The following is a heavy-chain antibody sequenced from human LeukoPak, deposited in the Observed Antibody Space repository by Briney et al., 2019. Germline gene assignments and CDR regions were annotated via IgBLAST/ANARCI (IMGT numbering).Heavy chain of an antibody. CDR1: GGTFSSYA. Sequence: ASVKVSCKASGGTFSSYAISWVRQAPGQGLEWMGRIIPILGIADYAQKFQGRVTITADKSTSTAYMELSSLRSEDTAVYYCAKRQRSNYDSSGYYYGDAFDIWGQGTMVTVSS. D-gene: IGHD3-22*01. CDR2: IIPILGIA. CDR3: AKRQRSNYDSSGYYYGDAFDI. J-gene: IGHJ3*02. V-gene: IGHV1-69*04.